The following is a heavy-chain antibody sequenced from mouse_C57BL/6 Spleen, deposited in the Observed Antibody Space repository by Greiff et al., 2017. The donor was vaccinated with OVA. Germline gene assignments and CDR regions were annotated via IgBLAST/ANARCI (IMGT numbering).Heavy chain of an antibody. CDR1: GYTFTSYW. CDR2: IYPGSGST. CDR3: ARKNYGRGEAY. V-gene: IGHV1-55*01. Sequence: QVQLQQPGAELVKPGASVKMSCKASGYTFTSYWITWVKQRPGQGLEWIGDIYPGSGSTNYNEKFKSKATLTVDTSSSTAYMPLSSLTSEDSAVYYCARKNYGRGEAYWGQGTLVTVSA. D-gene: IGHD1-1*01. J-gene: IGHJ3*01.